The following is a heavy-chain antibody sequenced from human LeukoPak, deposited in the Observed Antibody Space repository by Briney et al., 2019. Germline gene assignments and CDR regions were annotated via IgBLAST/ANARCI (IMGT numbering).Heavy chain of an antibody. CDR1: GFSVYKYW. V-gene: IGHV3-74*01. CDR2: MNIDGTLT. J-gene: IGHJ4*02. D-gene: IGHD5-24*01. Sequence: PGGSLRLSCAASGFSVYKYWMHWVRQAPGKGQVWFSRMNIDGTLTNYADSVKGRFTISRDSAKNTLYLQMNSLRFEDTAVYYCVRAQDGYNSLYFDYWGQGALVTVSS. CDR3: VRAQDGYNSLYFDY.